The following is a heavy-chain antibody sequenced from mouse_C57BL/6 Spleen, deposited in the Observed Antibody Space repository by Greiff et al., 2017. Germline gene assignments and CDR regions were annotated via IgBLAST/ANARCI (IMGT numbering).Heavy chain of an antibody. D-gene: IGHD1-1*01. V-gene: IGHV1-69*01. CDR3: ARDRGTTGYGFDV. J-gene: IGHJ1*03. Sequence: QVQLKQPGAELVMPGASVKLSCKASGYTFTSYWMHWVKQRPGQGLEWIGEIDPSDSYTNYNQKFKGKSTLTVDKSSSTAYMQLSSLTSEDSAVYYCARDRGTTGYGFDVWGTGTTVTVSS. CDR2: IDPSDSYT. CDR1: GYTFTSYW.